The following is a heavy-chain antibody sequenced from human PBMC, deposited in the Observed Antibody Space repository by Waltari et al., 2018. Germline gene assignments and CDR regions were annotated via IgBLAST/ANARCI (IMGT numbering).Heavy chain of an antibody. CDR1: GFCFRRHS. V-gene: IGHV3-23*05. D-gene: IGHD2-21*01. CDR3: AVRRPDCGGC. CDR2: MYSNGDT. Sequence: EVQVSESGGGLVQPGGSLKLSCAASGFCFRRHSMHWVRQAPGKGLEGVSLMYSNGDTYSGDSVKGRFTISRDSAKNTLYLQMNSLTVEDTAVYYCAVRRPDCGGCWGRGTLVTVSS. J-gene: IGHJ4*02.